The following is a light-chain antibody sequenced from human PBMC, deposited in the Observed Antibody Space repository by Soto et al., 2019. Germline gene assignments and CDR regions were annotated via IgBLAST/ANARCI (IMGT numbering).Light chain of an antibody. CDR2: GAS. Sequence: EIVMTQSPATLSVSPGERATLSCRASESVRSNLAWYHQKPGQAPRLLIYGASTRATGIPARISGSGSGTEFTLTISSLQSEDFAVYYCHQYNAWPVTFGGGTKVEIK. CDR3: HQYNAWPVT. V-gene: IGKV3-15*01. J-gene: IGKJ4*01. CDR1: ESVRSN.